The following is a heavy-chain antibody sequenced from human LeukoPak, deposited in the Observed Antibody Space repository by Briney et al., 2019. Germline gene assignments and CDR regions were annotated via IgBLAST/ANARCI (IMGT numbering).Heavy chain of an antibody. Sequence: GGSLRLSCAASGFTFSSYAMHWVRQAPGKGPEWVAVISYDGSNKYYADSVKGRFTISRDNSKNTLYLQMNSLRAEDTAVYYCARDRTLDYYDSSGYYCGYFDYWGQGTLVTVSS. CDR1: GFTFSSYA. J-gene: IGHJ4*02. D-gene: IGHD3-22*01. CDR3: ARDRTLDYYDSSGYYCGYFDY. CDR2: ISYDGSNK. V-gene: IGHV3-30-3*01.